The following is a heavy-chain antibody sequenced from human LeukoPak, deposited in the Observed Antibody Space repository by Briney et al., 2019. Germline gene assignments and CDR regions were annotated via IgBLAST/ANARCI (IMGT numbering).Heavy chain of an antibody. J-gene: IGHJ4*02. CDR3: ARDLDY. CDR2: ISYDGSNK. V-gene: IGHV3-30*03. CDR1: GFTFSSYS. Sequence: QTGGSLRLSCAASGFTFSSYSMNWVRQAPGKGLEWVAVISYDGSNKYYADSVKGRFTISRDNSKNTLYLQMNSLRAEDTAVYYCARDLDYWGQGTLVTVSS.